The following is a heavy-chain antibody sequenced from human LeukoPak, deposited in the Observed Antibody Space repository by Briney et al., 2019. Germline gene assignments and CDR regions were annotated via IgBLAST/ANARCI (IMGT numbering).Heavy chain of an antibody. Sequence: SLRLSCAASGFTFDDYAMHWVRQAPGKGLEWVSGISWNSGSIGYADSVEGRFTISRDNAKNSLYLQMNSLRAEDTALYFCAKDIYSSSWYYFDYWGQGTLVTVSS. V-gene: IGHV3-9*01. J-gene: IGHJ4*02. CDR1: GFTFDDYA. CDR2: ISWNSGSI. CDR3: AKDIYSSSWYYFDY. D-gene: IGHD6-13*01.